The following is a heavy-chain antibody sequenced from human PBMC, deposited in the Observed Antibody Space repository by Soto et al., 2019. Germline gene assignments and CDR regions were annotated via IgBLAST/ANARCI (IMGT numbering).Heavy chain of an antibody. V-gene: IGHV3-48*03. CDR3: ARELAAAGSFDY. D-gene: IGHD6-13*01. CDR1: GFTFSRYE. J-gene: IGHJ4*02. Sequence: GGSLRLSCAASGFTFSRYEMNWVRQAPGKGLEWISYISTSGSTIYYADSVKGRFTISRDNAKNSLYLQMNSLRAEDTAVYYCARELAAAGSFDYWGQGTLVTVSS. CDR2: ISTSGSTI.